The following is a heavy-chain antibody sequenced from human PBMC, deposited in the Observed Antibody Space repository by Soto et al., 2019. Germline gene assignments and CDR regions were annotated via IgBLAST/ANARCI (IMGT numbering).Heavy chain of an antibody. CDR1: GYTFTNYG. CDR3: ARGASCSSASCYDNFHYGLAV. D-gene: IGHD2-2*01. Sequence: QVQLVQSGPEVKKPGASVKVSCKASGYTFTNYGITWVRQAPGQGLEWMGWITASNGNTNYAREIQGRLTLTRDTSTSTAYMELRSLRSDDTAVYYCARGASCSSASCYDNFHYGLAVWGQGTMVIVSS. V-gene: IGHV1-18*01. CDR2: ITASNGNT. J-gene: IGHJ6*02.